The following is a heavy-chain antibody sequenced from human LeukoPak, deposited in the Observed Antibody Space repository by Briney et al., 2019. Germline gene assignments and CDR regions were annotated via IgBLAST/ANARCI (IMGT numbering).Heavy chain of an antibody. CDR3: ARPASYYYGSGSYSIRNSYYFDY. V-gene: IGHV1-69*13. CDR2: IIPIFGTV. D-gene: IGHD3-10*01. CDR1: VGAFSIYA. Sequence: SVQVTCQASVGAFSIYAISWVRQAPGQGIEWMGGIIPIFGTVNYAQKFQGRVTITADESTSTAYMELSSLRSEDTAVYYCARPASYYYGSGSYSIRNSYYFDYWGQGTLVTVSS. J-gene: IGHJ4*02.